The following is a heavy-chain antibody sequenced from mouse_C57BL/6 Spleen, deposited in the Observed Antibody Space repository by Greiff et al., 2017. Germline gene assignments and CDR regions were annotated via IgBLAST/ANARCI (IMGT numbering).Heavy chain of an antibody. CDR1: GFTFSSYA. J-gene: IGHJ3*01. V-gene: IGHV5-9-1*02. D-gene: IGHD1-1*01. Sequence: EVKLMESGAGLVKPGGSLKLSCAASGFTFSSYAMSWVRQTPEKRLEWVAYISSGGDYTYYADTVKGRFTISRDNARNTLYLQMSSLKSEDTAMYYCTRDSDYYGSSPWFAYWGQGTLVTVSA. CDR2: ISSGGDYT. CDR3: TRDSDYYGSSPWFAY.